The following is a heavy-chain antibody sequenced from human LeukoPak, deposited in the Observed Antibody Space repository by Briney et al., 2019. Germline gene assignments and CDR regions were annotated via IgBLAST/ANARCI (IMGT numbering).Heavy chain of an antibody. D-gene: IGHD3-22*01. CDR1: GDSVSSNSAA. V-gene: IGHV6-1*01. Sequence: SQTLSLTCAISGDSVSSNSAAWNWIRQSPSRGLEWLGRTYYRTKWYNDYAVSVNSRININPDTSKNQFSLQLNSVTPEDTAVYYCARSFYDSSGVAFESWGQGTLVTVSS. CDR2: TYYRTKWYN. J-gene: IGHJ4*02. CDR3: ARSFYDSSGVAFES.